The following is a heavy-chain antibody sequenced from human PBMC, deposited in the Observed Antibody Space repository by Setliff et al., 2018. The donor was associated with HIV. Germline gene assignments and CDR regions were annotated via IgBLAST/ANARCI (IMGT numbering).Heavy chain of an antibody. CDR1: GGSISSSSYY. Sequence: ETLSLTCPVSGGSISSSSYYWGWIRQPPGKGLEWIGEINHSGSTNYNPSLKSRVTISVDTSKNQFSLKLSSVTAADTAVYYCARDKVTDDAFDIWGQGTMVTVSS. CDR3: ARDKVTDDAFDI. D-gene: IGHD4-4*01. CDR2: INHSGST. J-gene: IGHJ3*02. V-gene: IGHV4-39*07.